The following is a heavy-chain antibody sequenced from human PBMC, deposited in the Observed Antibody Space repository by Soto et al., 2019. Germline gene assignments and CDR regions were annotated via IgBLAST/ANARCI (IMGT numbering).Heavy chain of an antibody. J-gene: IGHJ3*02. CDR3: ARSAAVIVGYAFET. CDR1: GFTVSRNY. V-gene: IGHV3-66*01. D-gene: IGHD3-22*01. CDR2: VYTNGNT. Sequence: EVQVMESGGDLVQPGGSLRLSCEAAGFTVSRNYMSWVRQAPGKGLECVSVVYTNGNTYFADSVKGRFTVSRDNSRNTLYLQMNSLRVEDTAVYFCARSAAVIVGYAFETWGPWTMVTVSS.